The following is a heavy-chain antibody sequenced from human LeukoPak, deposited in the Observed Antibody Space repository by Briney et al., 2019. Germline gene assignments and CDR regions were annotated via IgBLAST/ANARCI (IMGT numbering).Heavy chain of an antibody. CDR1: GFTFSSSA. V-gene: IGHV3-23*01. CDR2: ISNNGDYT. D-gene: IGHD6-13*01. Sequence: PGGSLRLSCAASGFTFSSSAMSWVRQAPGKGLEWVSAISNNGDYTYYADSVQGRFTISRDNSKSTLCLQMNSLRAEDTAVYYCARWYSSSWWYFDYWGQGTLVTVSS. J-gene: IGHJ4*02. CDR3: ARWYSSSWWYFDY.